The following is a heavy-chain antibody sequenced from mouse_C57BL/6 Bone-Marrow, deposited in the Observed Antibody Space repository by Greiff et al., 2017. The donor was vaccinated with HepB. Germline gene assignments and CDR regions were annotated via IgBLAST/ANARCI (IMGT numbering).Heavy chain of an antibody. J-gene: IGHJ3*01. CDR2: ISSGGSYT. Sequence: EVKLVESGGDLVKPGGSLKLSCAASGFTFSSYGMSWVRQTPDKRLEWVATISSGGSYTYYPDSVKGRFTISRDNAKNTLYLQMSSLKSEDTAMYYCARLVTTGAYWGQGTLVTVSA. CDR1: GFTFSSYG. D-gene: IGHD2-2*01. V-gene: IGHV5-6*02. CDR3: ARLVTTGAY.